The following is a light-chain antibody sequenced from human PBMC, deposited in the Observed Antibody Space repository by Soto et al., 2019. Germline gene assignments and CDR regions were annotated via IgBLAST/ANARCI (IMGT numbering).Light chain of an antibody. CDR2: TSS. CDR1: QSIGRN. J-gene: IGKJ1*01. V-gene: IGKV1-39*01. Sequence: DIQMTQSQDSLSGSVGDRVTISCRASQSIGRNLNWYQQRPGKAPTLLIFTSSSLQSGVPSRFSGSGSGTDFILTISSLQPEDFATYYCQQSYSTPPTFGQGTKVDIK. CDR3: QQSYSTPPT.